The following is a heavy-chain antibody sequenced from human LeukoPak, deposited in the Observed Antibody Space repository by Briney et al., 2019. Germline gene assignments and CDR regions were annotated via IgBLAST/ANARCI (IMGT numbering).Heavy chain of an antibody. J-gene: IGHJ3*02. CDR1: GYSFTSYW. V-gene: IGHV5-51*01. D-gene: IGHD3-9*01. CDR3: ARGGYDILTGYYTDAFDI. CDR2: IYPGDSDT. Sequence: GESLKISCQGSGYSFTSYWIGWVRQMPGKGLEWMGIIYPGDSDTRYSPSFQGQVTISADKSISTAYLQWSSLKASDTAMYYCARGGYDILTGYYTDAFDIWGQGTMVTVSS.